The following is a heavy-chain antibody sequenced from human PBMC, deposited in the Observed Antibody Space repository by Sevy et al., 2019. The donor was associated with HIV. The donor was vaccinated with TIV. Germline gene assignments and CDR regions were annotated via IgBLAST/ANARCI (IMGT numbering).Heavy chain of an antibody. CDR3: ASSFLGRAFGGVIVNYFDY. V-gene: IGHV3-7*01. CDR1: GFTFSSYW. J-gene: IGHJ4*02. Sequence: GGSLRLSCAASGFTFSSYWMSWVRQAPGKGLEWVANIKQDGSEKYYVDSVKGRFTISRDNAKNSLYLQMNSRRAEDTAVYYCASSFLGRAFGGVIVNYFDYWGQGTLVTVSS. CDR2: IKQDGSEK. D-gene: IGHD3-16*02.